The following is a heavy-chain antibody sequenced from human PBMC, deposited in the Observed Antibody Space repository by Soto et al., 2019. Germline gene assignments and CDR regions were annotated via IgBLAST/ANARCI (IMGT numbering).Heavy chain of an antibody. CDR1: GFTFSDYY. V-gene: IGHV3-11*06. CDR2: ISSSSSYT. J-gene: IGHJ5*02. Sequence: GGSLRLSCAASGFTFSDYYMSWIRQAPGKGLEWVSYISSSSSYTNYADSVKGRFTISRDNAKNSLYLQMNSLRAEDTAVYYCARDLPGYSSSWYPGFDPWGQGTLVTVSS. D-gene: IGHD6-13*01. CDR3: ARDLPGYSSSWYPGFDP.